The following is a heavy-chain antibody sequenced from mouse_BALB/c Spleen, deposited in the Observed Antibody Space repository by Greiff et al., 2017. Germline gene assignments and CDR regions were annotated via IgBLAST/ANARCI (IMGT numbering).Heavy chain of an antibody. CDR1: GFTFSSYT. J-gene: IGHJ4*01. CDR2: ISNGGGST. CDR3: AREAYGNYAMDY. Sequence: EVQVVESGGGLVQPGGSLKLSCAASGFTFSSYTMSWVRQTPEKRLEWVAYISNGGGSTYYPDTVKGRFTISRDNAKNTLYLQMSSLKSEDTAMYYCAREAYGNYAMDYWGQGTSVTVSS. V-gene: IGHV5-12-2*01. D-gene: IGHD2-1*01.